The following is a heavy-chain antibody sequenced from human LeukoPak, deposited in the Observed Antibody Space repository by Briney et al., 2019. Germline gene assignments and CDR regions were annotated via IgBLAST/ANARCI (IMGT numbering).Heavy chain of an antibody. Sequence: GESLRLSCEASGFTFTKFWMSWVRQAPGKGLEWVANIQEDGKKENYVDSVRGRFTISRDNAKNSIYLQMNSLRAEDTAVYFCAKGDKMLTWRRTYNRFDPWGQGTLVTVSS. CDR1: GFTFTKFW. V-gene: IGHV3-7*01. D-gene: IGHD3-16*01. CDR2: IQEDGKKE. CDR3: AKGDKMLTWRRTYNRFDP. J-gene: IGHJ5*02.